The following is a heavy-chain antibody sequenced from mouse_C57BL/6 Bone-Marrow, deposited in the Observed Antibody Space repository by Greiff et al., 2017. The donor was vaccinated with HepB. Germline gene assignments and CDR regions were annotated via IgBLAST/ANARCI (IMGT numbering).Heavy chain of an antibody. CDR1: GFPITSGYY. V-gene: IGHV12-3*01. J-gene: IGHJ3*01. Sequence: VQLQESGPGLVKPSQSLFLTCSITGFPITSGYYWIWIRQSPGKPLEWMGYITHSGETFYNPSLQSPISITRETSKNQFFLQLNSVTTEDTAMYYCAGDMVNWGFAYWGQGTLVTVSA. D-gene: IGHD4-1*01. CDR2: ITHSGET. CDR3: AGDMVNWGFAY.